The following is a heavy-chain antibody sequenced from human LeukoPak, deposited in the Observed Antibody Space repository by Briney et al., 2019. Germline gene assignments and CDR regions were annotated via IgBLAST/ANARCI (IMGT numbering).Heavy chain of an antibody. J-gene: IGHJ2*01. CDR1: GGSISSSSYY. CDR2: IYYSGST. CDR3: ARLPYYYDSSGYYKHWYFDL. D-gene: IGHD3-22*01. V-gene: IGHV4-39*01. Sequence: SETLSLTCTVSGGSISSSSYYWGWIRQPPGTGLEWIGSIYYSGSTYYNPSLKSRVTISVDTSKNQFSLKLSSVTAADTAVYYCARLPYYYDSSGYYKHWYFDLWGRGTLVTVSS.